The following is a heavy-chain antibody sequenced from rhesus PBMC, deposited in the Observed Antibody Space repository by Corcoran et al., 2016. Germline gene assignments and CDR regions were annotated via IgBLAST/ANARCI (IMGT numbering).Heavy chain of an antibody. V-gene: IGHV3S26*01. CDR2: ISESGGNI. D-gene: IGHD4-29*01. Sequence: DVQLVESGGGLVKPGGSLRLSCVASGFTFSSYVMHWVRQAPGTGLELVSVISESGGNINYAEAVKGVYTITRENAKKSLGLQMNSLRAEDTAVYYCTRVIRGEAAQHFDYWGQGVLVTVSS. CDR3: TRVIRGEAAQHFDY. J-gene: IGHJ4*01. CDR1: GFTFSSYV.